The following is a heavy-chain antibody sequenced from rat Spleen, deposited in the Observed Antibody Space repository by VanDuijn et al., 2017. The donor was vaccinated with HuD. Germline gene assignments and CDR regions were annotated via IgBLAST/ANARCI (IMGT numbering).Heavy chain of an antibody. J-gene: IGHJ2*01. Sequence: QVQLQQSGVELAKPGSSVKISCRTSGYTFTNYDINWIKQTTGQGLEYIGYINPGSGGTYYNEKFKGKATLTVDKSSSTAFMHLGSLTPEDTAVYYCAREAGIPFHYFDFWCQGVMVTVSS. CDR1: GYTFTNYD. V-gene: IGHV1-57*01. CDR2: INPGSGGT. D-gene: IGHD1-4*01. CDR3: AREAGIPFHYFDF.